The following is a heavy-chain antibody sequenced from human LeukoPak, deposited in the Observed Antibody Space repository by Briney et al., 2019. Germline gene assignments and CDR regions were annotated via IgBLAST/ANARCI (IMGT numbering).Heavy chain of an antibody. CDR2: INHSGRT. D-gene: IGHD6-13*01. V-gene: IGHV4-34*01. J-gene: IGHJ5*02. Sequence: PSETLSLTCAVYGGSFSGYYWSWLRQPPGKGLEWLGEINHSGRTNYNPSLKSRVTISVDTSKNQFSLKLSSVTAADTAVYYCARGRQQQLVRGVNWFDPWGQGTLVTVSS. CDR3: ARGRQQQLVRGVNWFDP. CDR1: GGSFSGYY.